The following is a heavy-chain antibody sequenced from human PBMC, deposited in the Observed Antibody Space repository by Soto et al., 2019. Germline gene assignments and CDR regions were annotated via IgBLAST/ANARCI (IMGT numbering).Heavy chain of an antibody. J-gene: IGHJ5*02. CDR3: ARSPPYGGYVLSWFDP. Sequence: SETLSLTCAVSGYSISSGYYWGWIRQPPGKGLEWIGSIYHSGSTYYNPSLKSRVTISVDTSKNQFSLKLSSVTAADTAVYYCARSPPYGGYVLSWFDPWGQGTLVTVSS. D-gene: IGHD5-12*01. CDR2: IYHSGST. CDR1: GYSISSGYY. V-gene: IGHV4-38-2*01.